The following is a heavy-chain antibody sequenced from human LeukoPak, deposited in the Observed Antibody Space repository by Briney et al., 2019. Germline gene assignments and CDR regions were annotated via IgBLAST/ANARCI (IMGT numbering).Heavy chain of an antibody. CDR3: ARLGSWAYYFDY. Sequence: PSETLSLTCTVSGGSINSGAYYWSWIRQHPGKGLESIGYISYSGTTYYNPSLRSRLSISVDTSKSQFSLNLSSVTAADTAVYYCARLGSWAYYFDYWGQGTLVTVSS. V-gene: IGHV4-31*03. J-gene: IGHJ4*02. CDR2: ISYSGTT. CDR1: GGSINSGAYY. D-gene: IGHD1-26*01.